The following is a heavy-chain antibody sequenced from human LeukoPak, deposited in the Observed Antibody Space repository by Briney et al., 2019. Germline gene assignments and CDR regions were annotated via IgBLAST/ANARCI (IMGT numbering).Heavy chain of an antibody. D-gene: IGHD6-6*01. J-gene: IGHJ5*02. CDR3: ARARPPKYSSSPYNWFDP. CDR1: GGSISSYY. Sequence: PSETLSLTCTVSGGSISSYYWSWIRQPPGKGLEWIGEINHSGSTNYNPSLKSRVTISVDTSKNQFSLKLSSVTAADTAVYYCARARPPKYSSSPYNWFDPWGQGTLVTVSS. CDR2: INHSGST. V-gene: IGHV4-34*01.